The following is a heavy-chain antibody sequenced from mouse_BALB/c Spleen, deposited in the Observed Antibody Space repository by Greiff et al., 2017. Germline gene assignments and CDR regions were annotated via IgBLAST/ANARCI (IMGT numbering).Heavy chain of an antibody. Sequence: DVMLVESGGGLVQPGGSLKLSCAASGFTFSSYGMSWVRQTPDKRLELVATINSNGGSTYYPDSVKGRFTISRDNAKNTLYLQMSSLKSEDTAMYYCARGGDGNSFADWGQGTLVTVSA. D-gene: IGHD2-1*01. CDR3: ARGGDGNSFAD. CDR2: INSNGGST. CDR1: GFTFSSYG. V-gene: IGHV5-6-3*01. J-gene: IGHJ3*01.